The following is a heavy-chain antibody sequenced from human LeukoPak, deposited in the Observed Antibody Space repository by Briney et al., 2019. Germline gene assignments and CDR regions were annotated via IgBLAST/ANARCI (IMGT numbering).Heavy chain of an antibody. Sequence: SETLSLTCTVSGGSITSYYWSWIRQPPGKGLGWIGEINHSGSTNYNPSLKSRVTISVDTSKNQFSLKLSSVTAADTAVYYCARVRKSSGSYLRDYYYYMDVWGKGTTVTVSS. J-gene: IGHJ6*03. CDR2: INHSGST. V-gene: IGHV4-34*01. CDR1: GGSITSYY. D-gene: IGHD3-10*01. CDR3: ARVRKSSGSYLRDYYYYMDV.